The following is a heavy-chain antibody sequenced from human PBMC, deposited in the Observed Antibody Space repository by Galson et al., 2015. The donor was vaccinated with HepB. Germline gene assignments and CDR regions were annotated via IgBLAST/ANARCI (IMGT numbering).Heavy chain of an antibody. Sequence: SLRLSCAASGFTFSGSAIHGVRQASGKGPEWVGRIRSKGNDYATSYVESLKGRFTISRDDSRNMAYLHMKSLKTEDTAVYYCTRMGDFSGYSSKWGQGTLVTVSS. V-gene: IGHV3-73*01. CDR2: IRSKGNDYAT. CDR3: TRMGDFSGYSSK. D-gene: IGHD5-12*01. CDR1: GFTFSGSA. J-gene: IGHJ4*02.